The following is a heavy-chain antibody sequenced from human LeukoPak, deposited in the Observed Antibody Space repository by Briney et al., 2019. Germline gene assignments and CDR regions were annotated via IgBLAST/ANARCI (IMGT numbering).Heavy chain of an antibody. D-gene: IGHD5-18*01. J-gene: IGHJ3*02. CDR2: ISSHGGYT. V-gene: IGHV3-64*01. Sequence: GGSLRLSCAASGFTFSSYAMHWVRQAPGKGLECVSSISSHGGYTYYANSVKGRFTISRDNSKNTLYLQMGSLRAEDTAVYYCATDRGYSTFDIWGQGTMVTVSS. CDR3: ATDRGYSTFDI. CDR1: GFTFSSYA.